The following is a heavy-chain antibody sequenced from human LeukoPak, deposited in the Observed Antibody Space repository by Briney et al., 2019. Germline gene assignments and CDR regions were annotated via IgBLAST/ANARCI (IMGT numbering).Heavy chain of an antibody. V-gene: IGHV3-30*03. Sequence: PGRSLRLSCAASGFTFSSYGMHWVRQAPGKGLEWVAVISYDGSNKYYADSVKGRFTISRDNSKNTLYLQMNSLRAEDTAVYYCARVSYDFWSGLDVWGQGTTVTVSS. CDR1: GFTFSSYG. J-gene: IGHJ6*02. CDR2: ISYDGSNK. D-gene: IGHD3-3*01. CDR3: ARVSYDFWSGLDV.